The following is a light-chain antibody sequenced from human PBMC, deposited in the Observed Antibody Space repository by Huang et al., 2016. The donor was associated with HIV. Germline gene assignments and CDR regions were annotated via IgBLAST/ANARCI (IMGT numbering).Light chain of an antibody. J-gene: IGKJ2*01. V-gene: IGKV1-33*01. CDR2: DTS. Sequence: DIQMTQSPSSLSASVGDRITITCQASQDINNYLNWYQQKPGKATKLLIYDTSNLEAGVPARFSGSRSGTDFIFTIDSLEPEDVATYYCQQYDNLLYTFGQGTKLEIK. CDR1: QDINNY. CDR3: QQYDNLLYT.